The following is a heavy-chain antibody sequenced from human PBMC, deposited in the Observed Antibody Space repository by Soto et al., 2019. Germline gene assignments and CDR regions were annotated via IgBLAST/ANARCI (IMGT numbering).Heavy chain of an antibody. J-gene: IGHJ4*02. CDR3: ARWPQLEPRFDY. CDR2: IYYSGIT. Sequence: QVQLQESGPGLVKPSQTLSLTCTVSSGSISSGGYYWSWIRQHPGKGLEWIGYIYYSGITSYNPSLKSRVTISVDTSKNQFSLQLSSVTAADTAVYYCARWPQLEPRFDYWGQGTLVTVSS. V-gene: IGHV4-31*03. D-gene: IGHD1-1*01. CDR1: SGSISSGGYY.